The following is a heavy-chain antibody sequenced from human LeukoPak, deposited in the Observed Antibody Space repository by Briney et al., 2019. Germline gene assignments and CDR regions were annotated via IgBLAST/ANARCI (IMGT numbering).Heavy chain of an antibody. J-gene: IGHJ5*02. CDR3: ARHAWGGSYYDWFDP. CDR2: INHSGST. V-gene: IGHV4-34*01. CDR1: GGSFSGYY. D-gene: IGHD1-26*01. Sequence: SETLSLTCAVYGGSFSGYYWSWIRQPPGKGLEWIGEINHSGSTNYNPSLKSRVTISVDTSKNQFSLNLSSVTAADTAVYYCARHAWGGSYYDWFDPWGQGTLVTVSS.